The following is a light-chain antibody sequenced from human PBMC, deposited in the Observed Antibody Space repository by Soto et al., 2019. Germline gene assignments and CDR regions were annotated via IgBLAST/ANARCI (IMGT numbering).Light chain of an antibody. Sequence: QSVLTQPASVSGSPGQSITISCTETSSDIGAYNYVSWYQHHPGKAPKLIIYEVSNRPSGVSNRFSGSKSDNTASLTISGLEDEDESDYYSTSYRRSGNLVFGTGTKLTVL. CDR2: EVS. CDR3: TSYRRSGNLV. V-gene: IGLV2-14*01. J-gene: IGLJ1*01. CDR1: SSDIGAYNY.